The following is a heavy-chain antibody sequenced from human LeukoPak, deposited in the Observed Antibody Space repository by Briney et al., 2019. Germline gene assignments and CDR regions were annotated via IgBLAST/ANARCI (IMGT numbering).Heavy chain of an antibody. V-gene: IGHV3-23*01. CDR3: AKCSASYSNDAFDV. CDR1: GFTFNNYA. Sequence: GGSLRLSCAASGFTFNNYAMNWVRQAPGKGLEWVSYIRGGGSNTRYSDSVKGRFIISRDNSKNILYLQMNSLRAEDTAIYYCAKCSASYSNDAFDVWGRGTMVTVSS. J-gene: IGHJ3*01. CDR2: IRGGGSNT. D-gene: IGHD3-10*02.